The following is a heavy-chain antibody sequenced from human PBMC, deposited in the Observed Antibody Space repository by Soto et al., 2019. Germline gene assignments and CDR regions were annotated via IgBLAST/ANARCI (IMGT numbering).Heavy chain of an antibody. CDR2: INENGREK. CDR1: GFTFSSYW. Sequence: EVQLVESGGGLVRPGGSLRLSCVGSGFTFSSYWMSWVRQAPGKGLEWVANINENGREKYYVDSVKGRFTIFRDNARNSVYLQMNSLRTEDTAVYYCARPHPHAHDPRNWGQGTLVTVSS. CDR3: ARPHPHAHDPRN. J-gene: IGHJ1*01. V-gene: IGHV3-7*03. D-gene: IGHD3-16*01.